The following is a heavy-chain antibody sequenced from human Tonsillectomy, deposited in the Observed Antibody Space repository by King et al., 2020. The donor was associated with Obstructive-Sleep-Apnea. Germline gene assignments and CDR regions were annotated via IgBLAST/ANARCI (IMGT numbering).Heavy chain of an antibody. CDR2: ISYDGNNK. V-gene: IGHV3-30*04. CDR3: AKRLDFAGYSSGWTDYYYGMDV. J-gene: IGHJ6*02. D-gene: IGHD6-19*01. Sequence: VQLVESGGGVVQPGRSLRLSCAASGFTFSSYAMHWVRQAPGKGLEWVAVISYDGNNKYYADSVKGRFTISRDNSKNTLYLQMNSLRAEDTAVYYGAKRLDFAGYSSGWTDYYYGMDVWGQGTTVTVSS. CDR1: GFTFSSYA.